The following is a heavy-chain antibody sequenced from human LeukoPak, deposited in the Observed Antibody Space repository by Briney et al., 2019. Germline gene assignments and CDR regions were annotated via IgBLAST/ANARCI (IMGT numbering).Heavy chain of an antibody. Sequence: PSETLSLTCTVSGGSISSYYWSWIRQPPGKGLEWIGYTYYSGSTNYNPSLKSRVTISVDTSKNQFSLKLSSVTAADTAVYYCARDGDSAFDIWGQGTMVTVSS. CDR3: ARDGDSAFDI. V-gene: IGHV4-59*01. J-gene: IGHJ3*02. D-gene: IGHD3-3*01. CDR2: TYYSGST. CDR1: GGSISSYY.